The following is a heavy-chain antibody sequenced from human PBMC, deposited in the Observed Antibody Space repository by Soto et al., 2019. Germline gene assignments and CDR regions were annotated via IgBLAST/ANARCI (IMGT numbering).Heavy chain of an antibody. CDR2: IQADGSET. J-gene: IGHJ4*02. CDR1: GFSFSTYW. Sequence: EVQLVESGGGLVQPGGSLRLSCAASGFSFSTYWMSWVRQVPGTGLEWVANIQADGSETYYVDSVRGRFTISRDKAKTSLYLQMNSLRAEDTAVYYCAKGGHIDFCGQGTLVTVSS. D-gene: IGHD3-16*01. V-gene: IGHV3-7*03. CDR3: AKGGHIDF.